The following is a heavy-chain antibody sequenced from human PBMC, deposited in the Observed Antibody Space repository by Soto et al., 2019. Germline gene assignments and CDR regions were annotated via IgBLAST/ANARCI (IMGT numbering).Heavy chain of an antibody. CDR1: GGSVSSYY. V-gene: IGHV4-59*08. CDR3: ARHSNRNYGLYYFDY. Sequence: PSETLSLTCTVSGGSVSSYYWSWIRQSPGKGLEWIGFIYYSGGTKYKPSLKSRVSISVDTSKNQFSLKVSSATAADTALYYCARHSNRNYGLYYFDYWGRGALVTVSS. J-gene: IGHJ4*02. CDR2: IYYSGGT. D-gene: IGHD4-4*01.